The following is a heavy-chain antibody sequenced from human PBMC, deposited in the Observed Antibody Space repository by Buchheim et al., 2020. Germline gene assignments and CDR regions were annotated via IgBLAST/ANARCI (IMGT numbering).Heavy chain of an antibody. Sequence: EVQLLESGGGLVQPGGSLRLSCAASGFTFSSYAMSWVRQAPGSYAMSWVRQAPGKGLQWVSSITGSGGSTYYAAFVQGRFTISRDNSKNTQYLQMNSLRAEDTAVYYCASAMVRGVSSRTYFDYWGLGTL. J-gene: IGHJ4*02. D-gene: IGHD3-10*01. CDR1: GFTFSSYAMSWVRQAPGSYA. V-gene: IGHV3-23*01. CDR3: ASAMVRGVSSRTYFDY. CDR2: ITGSGGST.